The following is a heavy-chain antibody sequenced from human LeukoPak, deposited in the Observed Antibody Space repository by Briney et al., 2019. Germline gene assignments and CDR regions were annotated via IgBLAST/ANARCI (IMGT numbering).Heavy chain of an antibody. D-gene: IGHD1-26*01. J-gene: IGHJ4*02. Sequence: ASVNVSCKASGYTFTDYYMHWVRQAPGQGLEWVGWINPNPNSGGTNYAQKFQGRVTMTRDTSIKTAYMELSSLRSDDTAVYYCARGSYGYDWGQGTLVTVSS. CDR2: INPNPNSGGT. CDR3: ARGSYGYD. CDR1: GYTFTDYY. V-gene: IGHV1-2*02.